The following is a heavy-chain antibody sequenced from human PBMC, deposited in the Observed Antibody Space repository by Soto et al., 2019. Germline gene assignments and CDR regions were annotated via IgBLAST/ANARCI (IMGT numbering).Heavy chain of an antibody. CDR1: GYSISSGYY. CDR3: ARDRMEPWITMIAEAWYFDY. D-gene: IGHD3-22*01. V-gene: IGHV4-38-2*02. Sequence: SETLSLTCAVSGYSISSGYYWGWLRQPPGKGLEWIGSIYHSGSTYYNPSLNSRVTISVDTSNNEFSLKLSSVTAADTAVYDCARDRMEPWITMIAEAWYFDYWAQGTVVTVSS. CDR2: IYHSGST. J-gene: IGHJ4*02.